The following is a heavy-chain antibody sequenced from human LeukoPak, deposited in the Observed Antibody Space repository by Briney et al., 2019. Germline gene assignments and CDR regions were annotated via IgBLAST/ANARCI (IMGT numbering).Heavy chain of an antibody. V-gene: IGHV4-59*12. J-gene: IGHJ4*02. CDR3: ARVAASPVSYLDY. CDR1: GGSISSYY. CDR2: IYYSWSS. D-gene: IGHD6-19*01. Sequence: SETLSLTCTVSGGSISSYYWSWIRQPPGKGLEWVGYIYYSWSSNYNASLKRLATISVDKSKNQISLTLTSVTPADTAVYYCARVAASPVSYLDYWGQGTQVTVSS.